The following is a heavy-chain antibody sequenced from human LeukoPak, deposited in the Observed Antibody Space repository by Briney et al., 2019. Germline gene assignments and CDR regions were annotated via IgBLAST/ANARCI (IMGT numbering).Heavy chain of an antibody. Sequence: SVKVSCKASGGTFSSYAISWLRQAPGQGLEWMGRIIPILGIANYAQKFQGRVTITADKSTSTAYMELSSLRSEDTAVYYCAREWFGELSAYYYYYYGMDVWGQGTTVTVSS. CDR1: GGTFSSYA. D-gene: IGHD3-10*01. CDR2: IIPILGIA. V-gene: IGHV1-69*04. CDR3: AREWFGELSAYYYYYYGMDV. J-gene: IGHJ6*02.